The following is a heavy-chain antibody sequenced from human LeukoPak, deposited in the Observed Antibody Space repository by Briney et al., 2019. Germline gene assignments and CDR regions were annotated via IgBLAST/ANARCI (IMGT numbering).Heavy chain of an antibody. Sequence: GGSLRLSCTGSGFTFGDYAMTWVRQAPGKGLEWVGFIRSKVYGGTTEYAASVKGRFTISGDDSKNIAYLQMHSLKTEDTAVYYCTRDRYSGYDYGYWGQGTLVTVSS. J-gene: IGHJ4*02. CDR2: IRSKVYGGTT. D-gene: IGHD5-12*01. CDR3: TRDRYSGYDYGY. CDR1: GFTFGDYA. V-gene: IGHV3-49*04.